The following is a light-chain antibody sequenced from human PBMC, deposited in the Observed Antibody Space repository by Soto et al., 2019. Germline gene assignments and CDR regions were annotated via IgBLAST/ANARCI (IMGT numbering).Light chain of an antibody. V-gene: IGKV1-33*01. CDR2: DAS. Sequence: DIQMTQSPSSLSASVGDRVTITCQASQDISNYLNWNQQKPGKAPKLLIYDASNLETIVPSRLSGSGSGTDFTFTISSLQPEDIATYYCKQYDNLLTFVGGTKVEIK. CDR1: QDISNY. J-gene: IGKJ4*01. CDR3: KQYDNLLT.